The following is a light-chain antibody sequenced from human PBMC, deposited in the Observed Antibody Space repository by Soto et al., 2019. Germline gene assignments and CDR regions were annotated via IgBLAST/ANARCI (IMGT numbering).Light chain of an antibody. V-gene: IGKV3-11*01. J-gene: IGKJ1*01. CDR1: QSVRTY. Sequence: EIVLTQSPVTLSLSPGERATLSCRASQSVRTYLAWYQVKPGQAPRLLIYDASSRASGVPARFSGSGSGTDFTLTISSLETEDFAVYYCQQRSDWPPTFGQGTKVEIK. CDR2: DAS. CDR3: QQRSDWPPT.